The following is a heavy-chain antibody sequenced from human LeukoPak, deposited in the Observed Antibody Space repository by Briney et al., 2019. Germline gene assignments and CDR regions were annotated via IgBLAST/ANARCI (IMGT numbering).Heavy chain of an antibody. CDR3: AKGAGVTIFGDYFDY. J-gene: IGHJ4*02. CDR2: ISGSSCSI. D-gene: IGHD3-3*01. CDR1: GFTFDDYA. V-gene: IGHV3-23*01. Sequence: GSLRLSCVASGFTFDDYAMHWVRQAPGKGLEWVSGISGSSCSIDYADSVKGRFTISRDNSKNTLYLQMNSLRAEDTAVYYCAKGAGVTIFGDYFDYWGQGTLVTVSS.